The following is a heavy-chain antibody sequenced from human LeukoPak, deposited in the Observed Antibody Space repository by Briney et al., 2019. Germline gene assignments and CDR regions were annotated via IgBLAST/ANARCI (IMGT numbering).Heavy chain of an antibody. J-gene: IGHJ4*02. Sequence: PGGSLRLSCAASGFTFSDYYMSWIRQAPGKGLEWVSYISSSSSYTNYADSVKGRFTISRDNAKNSLYLQMNSLRDEDTAVYYCARCAYGEDYFDYWGQGTLVTVSS. CDR2: ISSSSSYT. V-gene: IGHV3-11*06. CDR1: GFTFSDYY. CDR3: ARCAYGEDYFDY. D-gene: IGHD4-17*01.